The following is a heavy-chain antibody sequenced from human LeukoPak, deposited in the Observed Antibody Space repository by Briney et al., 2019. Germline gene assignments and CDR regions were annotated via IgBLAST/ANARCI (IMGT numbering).Heavy chain of an antibody. Sequence: GWALRLSCVTSGFTFSDYYMSWIRQAPGGGLEWVSYIRSSGSAIYYADSVKGRFTISRDNAKKSLYLQMNSLRAEDTAVYYCARTLYDSSGYYYFDYWGQGTLVTVSS. J-gene: IGHJ4*02. V-gene: IGHV3-11*04. CDR3: ARTLYDSSGYYYFDY. CDR2: IRSSGSAI. D-gene: IGHD3-22*01. CDR1: GFTFSDYY.